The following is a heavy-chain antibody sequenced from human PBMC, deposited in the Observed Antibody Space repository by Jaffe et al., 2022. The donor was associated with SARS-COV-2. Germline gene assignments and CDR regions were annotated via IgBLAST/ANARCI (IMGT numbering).Heavy chain of an antibody. CDR3: AREGPRYDSIGYYYYYYAMDV. V-gene: IGHV3-7*01. CDR2: IKQDGSEK. CDR1: GFTFSSYW. J-gene: IGHJ6*02. Sequence: EVQLVESGGGLVQPGGSLRLSCAASGFTFSSYWMSWVRQAPGKGLDWVANIKQDGSEKYYVDSVKGRFTISRDNAKNSLYLQMNSLRVEDTAVYYCAREGPRYDSIGYYYYYYAMDVWGQGTTVTVSS. D-gene: IGHD3-22*01.